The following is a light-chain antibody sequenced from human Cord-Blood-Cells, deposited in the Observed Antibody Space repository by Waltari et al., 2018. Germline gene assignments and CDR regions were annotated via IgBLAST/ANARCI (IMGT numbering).Light chain of an antibody. CDR2: GKN. V-gene: IGLV3-19*01. CDR1: SLSSYY. J-gene: IGLJ1*01. CDR3: NSRDSSGNHYV. Sequence: SSELTQDPAVSVALGPPVRITYQGDSLSSYYASWYQQKPGQAPVLVIYGKNNRPSGIPDRFSGSSSGNTASLTITGAQAEDEADYYCNSRDSSGNHYVFGTGTKVTVL.